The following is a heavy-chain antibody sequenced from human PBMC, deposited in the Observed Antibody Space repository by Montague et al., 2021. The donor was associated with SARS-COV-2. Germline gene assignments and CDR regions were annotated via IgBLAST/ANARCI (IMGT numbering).Heavy chain of an antibody. Sequence: SETLSLTCTVSGGSISSSSYYWGWIRQPSGKGLEWIGSIYYSGSTYYNPSLKSRVTMSLDTSKNQFSLRLSSVTAADTAVYYCARGRQQLVFDYWGQGTLVTVSS. J-gene: IGHJ4*02. D-gene: IGHD6-13*01. CDR3: ARGRQQLVFDY. CDR2: IYYSGST. V-gene: IGHV4-39*07. CDR1: GGSISSSSYY.